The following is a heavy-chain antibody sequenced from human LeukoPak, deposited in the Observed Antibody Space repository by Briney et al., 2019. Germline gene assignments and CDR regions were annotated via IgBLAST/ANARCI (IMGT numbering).Heavy chain of an antibody. V-gene: IGHV4-39*01. J-gene: IGHJ1*01. CDR1: GGSISSRSYY. Sequence: PSETLSLTCTVSGGSISSRSYYWGWIRQPPGKGLEWIGSIYYSGSTYYNPSLKSRVTISVDTSKNQFSLKLSSVTAADTAVYYCARPGYYYDSSGYYYTQHWGQGTLVTVSS. D-gene: IGHD3-22*01. CDR3: ARPGYYYDSSGYYYTQH. CDR2: IYYSGST.